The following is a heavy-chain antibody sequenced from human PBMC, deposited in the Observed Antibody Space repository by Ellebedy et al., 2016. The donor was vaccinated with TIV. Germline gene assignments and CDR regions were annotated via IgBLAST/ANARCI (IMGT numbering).Heavy chain of an antibody. V-gene: IGHV4-39*01. D-gene: IGHD6-13*01. CDR3: ARRSSTSKWDGWFDP. CDR1: GGSISSSSYY. J-gene: IGHJ5*02. Sequence: MPSETLSLTCTVSGGSISSSSYYWGWIRQPPGKGLEWIGSIYYSGSTYYNPSLKSRVTISVDTSKNQFSLKLSSVTAADTAVYYCARRSSTSKWDGWFDPWGQGTLVTVSS. CDR2: IYYSGST.